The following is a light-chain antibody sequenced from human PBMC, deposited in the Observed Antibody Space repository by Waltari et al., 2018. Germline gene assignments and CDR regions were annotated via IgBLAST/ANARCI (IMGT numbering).Light chain of an antibody. CDR2: DAS. V-gene: IGKV3-11*01. J-gene: IGKJ2*01. CDR3: HLRSNWRYT. Sequence: EIVLTLSPAILSLSPGERATLSCRPSQGVTKYLSWYQLKPGQAPRLLIYDASNRATGIPTRFSGSGSGTDFTLTISSLEPDDFAVYFCHLRSNWRYTFGQGTKLEIK. CDR1: QGVTKY.